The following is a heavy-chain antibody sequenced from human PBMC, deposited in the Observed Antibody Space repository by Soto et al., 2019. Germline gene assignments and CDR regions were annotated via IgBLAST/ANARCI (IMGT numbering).Heavy chain of an antibody. Sequence: SETLSLTCTVSGGSISSYYWSWIRQPPGKGLEWIGYIYYSGSTNYNPSLKSRVTISVDTSKDQFSLKLSSVTAADTAVYYCARDIAAAGIWGQGTLVTVSS. J-gene: IGHJ4*02. CDR2: IYYSGST. V-gene: IGHV4-59*01. CDR1: GGSISSYY. CDR3: ARDIAAAGI. D-gene: IGHD6-13*01.